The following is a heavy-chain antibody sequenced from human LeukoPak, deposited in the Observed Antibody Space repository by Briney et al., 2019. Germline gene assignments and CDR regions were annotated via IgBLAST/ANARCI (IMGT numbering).Heavy chain of an antibody. CDR1: GFTFNNYA. CDR2: VSGSGDNT. V-gene: IGHV3-23*01. D-gene: IGHD2-2*01. CDR3: AKIWYQLLPVYYYYGMDV. Sequence: GGSLRLSCAASGFTFNNYAMTWVRQAPGKGLEWVSVVSGSGDNTNYADSVKGRFTISRDNSKNTLYLQMNSLRAEDTAVYYCAKIWYQLLPVYYYYGMDVWGQGTTVTVSS. J-gene: IGHJ6*02.